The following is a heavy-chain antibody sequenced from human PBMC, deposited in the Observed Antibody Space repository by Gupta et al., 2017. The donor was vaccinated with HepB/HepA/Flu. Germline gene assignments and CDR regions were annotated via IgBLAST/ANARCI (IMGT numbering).Heavy chain of an antibody. CDR2: ISSASGYI. CDR3: ARDVPHSDVIVEVPGGSRFYYYYMDG. Sequence: EVHLLESGGGLVKPGGSLRLSCSASAFDFNTYTTQSVRKASGKGLEWVSSISSASGYIYYADSVKGRFTTFRDNAKNSLYRQMNSLRVEDTAVYYCARDVPHSDVIVEVPGGSRFYYYYMDGWGKGTTVTVSS. D-gene: IGHD2-2*01. J-gene: IGHJ6*03. V-gene: IGHV3-21*06. CDR1: AFDFNTYT.